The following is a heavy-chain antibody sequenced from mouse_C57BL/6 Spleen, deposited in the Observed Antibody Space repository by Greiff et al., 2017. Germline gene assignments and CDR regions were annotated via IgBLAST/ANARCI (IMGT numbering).Heavy chain of an antibody. V-gene: IGHV7-3*01. CDR1: GFTFTDYY. CDR3: ARDTYGYGGFAY. Sequence: EVMLVESGGGLVQPGGSLSLSCAASGFTFTDYYMSWVRQPPGKALEWLGFIRNKANGYTTEYSASVKGRFTISRDNSQSILYLQMNALRAEDSATYDCARDTYGYGGFAYWGQGTLVTVSA. J-gene: IGHJ3*01. D-gene: IGHD2-2*01. CDR2: IRNKANGYTT.